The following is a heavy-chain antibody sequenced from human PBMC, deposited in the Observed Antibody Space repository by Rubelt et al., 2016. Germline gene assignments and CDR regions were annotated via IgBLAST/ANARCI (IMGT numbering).Heavy chain of an antibody. J-gene: IGHJ4*02. D-gene: IGHD2-2*01. CDR2: FDPEDGET. CDR3: ATGIVVVPAHVPSRDY. Sequence: QVQLVQSGAEVKKPGASVKVSCKVSGYTLTELSMHWVRQAPGKGLEWMGGFDPEDGETIYAQKLQGRVTMTEDTSTDTSYMERSSLRSEYTAVYYCATGIVVVPAHVPSRDYWGQGTLVTVSS. V-gene: IGHV1-24*01. CDR1: GYTLTELS.